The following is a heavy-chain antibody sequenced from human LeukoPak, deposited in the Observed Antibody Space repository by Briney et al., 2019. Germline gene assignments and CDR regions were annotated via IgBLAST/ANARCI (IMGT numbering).Heavy chain of an antibody. V-gene: IGHV3-23*01. J-gene: IGHJ4*02. CDR3: AKDRRVAGTTDFDY. CDR1: GFTFSSYA. CDR2: ISGSGGST. Sequence: GGSLRLSCAASGFTFSSYAMSWVRQAPGKGLEWVSVISGSGGSTYYADSVKGRFTISRDNSKNTLYLQMNSLRAEDTAVYYCAKDRRVAGTTDFDYWGQGTLVTVSS. D-gene: IGHD6-19*01.